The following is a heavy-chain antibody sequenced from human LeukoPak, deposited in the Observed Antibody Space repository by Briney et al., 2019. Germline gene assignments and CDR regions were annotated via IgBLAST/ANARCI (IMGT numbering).Heavy chain of an antibody. D-gene: IGHD5-18*01. CDR2: INPSSGST. Sequence: GASAKVSCKASGYTFNSYYMHWVRQAPGQGLEWMGIINPSSGSTSYAQNFQGRVTMTRDTSSSTVYMELSSLRSEDTAVYYCARGYTYGEYWGQGTLVTVSS. CDR3: ARGYTYGEY. J-gene: IGHJ4*02. V-gene: IGHV1-46*02. CDR1: GYTFNSYY.